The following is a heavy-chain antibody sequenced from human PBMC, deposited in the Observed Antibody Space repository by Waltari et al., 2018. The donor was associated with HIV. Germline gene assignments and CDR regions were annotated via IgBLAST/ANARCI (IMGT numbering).Heavy chain of an antibody. J-gene: IGHJ4*02. CDR2: ISYDGSNK. V-gene: IGHV3-30-3*01. D-gene: IGHD5-18*01. Sequence: QVQLVESGGGVVQPGRSLRLSCAASGFTFSSYAIHWVRQAPGKGREWVAVISYDGSNKYDADSVKGRFTISRDKSKNTLYLQMNSLRAEDTAVYYCARGGYGWLPDGYWGQGTLVTVSS. CDR3: ARGGYGWLPDGY. CDR1: GFTFSSYA.